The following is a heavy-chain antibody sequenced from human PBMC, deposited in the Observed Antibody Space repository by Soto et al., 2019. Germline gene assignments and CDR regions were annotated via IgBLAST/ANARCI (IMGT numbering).Heavy chain of an antibody. CDR3: AKSYYYGSGSYYPYYYYGMDV. V-gene: IGHV3-30*18. D-gene: IGHD3-10*01. CDR2: ISYDGSNK. Sequence: GGSLRLSCAASGFTFSSYGMHWVRQAPGKGLEWVAVISYDGSNKYYADSVKGRFTISRDNSKNTLYLQMNSLRAEDTAVYYCAKSYYYGSGSYYPYYYYGMDVWGQGTTVTVSS. J-gene: IGHJ6*02. CDR1: GFTFSSYG.